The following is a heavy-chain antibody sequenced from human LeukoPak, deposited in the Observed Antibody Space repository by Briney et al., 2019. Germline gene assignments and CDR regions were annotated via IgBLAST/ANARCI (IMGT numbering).Heavy chain of an antibody. J-gene: IGHJ4*02. CDR2: INPNSGGT. D-gene: IGHD2-15*01. Sequence: GASVKVSFKAFGYTFTGHYIHWVRQAPGQGLEWMGWINPNSGGTNYAQKFQGRVTMTRDTSINSAYMELRRLRSDDTAVYYCARDGNCSGGSCSLDYWGQGTLVTVSS. CDR1: GYTFTGHY. CDR3: ARDGNCSGGSCSLDY. V-gene: IGHV1-2*02.